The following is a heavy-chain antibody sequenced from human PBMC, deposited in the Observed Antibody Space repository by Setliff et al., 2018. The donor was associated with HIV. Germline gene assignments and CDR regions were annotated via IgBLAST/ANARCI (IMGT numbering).Heavy chain of an antibody. CDR2: IHTSGST. Sequence: SETLSLTCTVSGDSIGYYYWSWIRQPAGRGLEWMGRIHTSGSTNYNPSLTSRVTLSVDTSKNQFFLKLTSLSAADTAVYYCARDRIEVVVDGPHNVFDVWGRGTTVTVSS. CDR1: GDSIGYYY. D-gene: IGHD2-15*01. J-gene: IGHJ3*01. CDR3: ARDRIEVVVDGPHNVFDV. V-gene: IGHV4-4*07.